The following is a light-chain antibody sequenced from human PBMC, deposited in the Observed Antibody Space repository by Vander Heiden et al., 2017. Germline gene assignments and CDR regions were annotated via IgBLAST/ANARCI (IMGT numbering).Light chain of an antibody. CDR3: QQYGSSPWT. J-gene: IGKJ1*01. CDR2: GAS. V-gene: IGKV3-20*01. CDR1: QSVSSSY. Sequence: EIVLTQSPGTLSLSPGERATLSCRASQSVSSSYVAWYQQKRGQAPRLLIYGASSRATGIPDRFSGSGSGTDFTLTISRLEPEDFAVYYCQQYGSSPWTFGQGTKVEIK.